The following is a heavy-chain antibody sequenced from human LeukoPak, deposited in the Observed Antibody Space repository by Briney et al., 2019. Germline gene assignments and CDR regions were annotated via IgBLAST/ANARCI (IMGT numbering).Heavy chain of an antibody. CDR3: ANHLACGSTSCPPFDY. CDR1: GFTFSSYS. Sequence: TPGGSLRLSCAASGFTFSSYSMNWVRQAPGKGLEWVSSISNSGSYIYYADSVKGRFTISRDNAKNSLYLQMNSLRAEDTAVYYCANHLACGSTSCPPFDYWGQGTLVTVSS. J-gene: IGHJ4*02. CDR2: ISNSGSYI. D-gene: IGHD2-2*01. V-gene: IGHV3-21*01.